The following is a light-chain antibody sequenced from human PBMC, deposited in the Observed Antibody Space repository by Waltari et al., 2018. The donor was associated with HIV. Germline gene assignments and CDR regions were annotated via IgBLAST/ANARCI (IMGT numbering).Light chain of an antibody. V-gene: IGLV3-21*02. CDR3: QVWDSISDHVL. Sequence: SYVLTQPPSVSVAPGQTARIACGGNNIGSKSVHWYQQKPGQAPVLVVYDYNERPSGIPERCSGSNSGNTATLTISRGEAGDEADYYCQVWDSISDHVLFGGGTKLTVL. J-gene: IGLJ2*01. CDR2: DYN. CDR1: NIGSKS.